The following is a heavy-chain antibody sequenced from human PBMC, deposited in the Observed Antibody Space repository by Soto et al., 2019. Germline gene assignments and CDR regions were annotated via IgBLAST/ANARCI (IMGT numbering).Heavy chain of an antibody. CDR1: GFTFSGYG. D-gene: IGHD4-17*01. CDR2: IWYDGGNK. CDR3: TRGGDDFGAYSDF. Sequence: GGSLRLSCAASGFTFSGYGMHWVRQAPGKGLEWVAVIWYDGGNKYYADSVRGRFTVSRDNSKNTVFLNMNSLRAEDTARYYCTRGGDDFGAYSDFWGQGTLVTVSS. V-gene: IGHV3-33*01. J-gene: IGHJ4*02.